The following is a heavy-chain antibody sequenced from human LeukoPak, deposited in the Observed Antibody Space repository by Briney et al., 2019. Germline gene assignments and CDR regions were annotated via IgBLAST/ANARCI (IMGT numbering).Heavy chain of an antibody. J-gene: IGHJ5*02. Sequence: SQTLSLTCTVSGGSISSGDYYWSWIRQPPGKGLEWIGYIYYSGSTYYNPSLKSRVTISVDTSRNQFSLKLSSVTAADTAVYYCARVLIFGVLTTNWFDPWGQGTLVTVSS. CDR2: IYYSGST. CDR3: ARVLIFGVLTTNWFDP. CDR1: GGSISSGDYY. V-gene: IGHV4-30-4*01. D-gene: IGHD3-3*02.